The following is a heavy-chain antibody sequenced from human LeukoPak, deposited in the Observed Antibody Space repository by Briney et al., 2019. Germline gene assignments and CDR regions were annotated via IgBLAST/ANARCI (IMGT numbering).Heavy chain of an antibody. CDR2: IIAYNGNT. D-gene: IGHD3-10*01. CDR3: ARDRSMAMVRGVPGDY. CDR1: GYTFTIYG. J-gene: IGHJ4*02. V-gene: IGHV1-18*01. Sequence: GASVKVSCTSSGYTFTIYGISWVRQAPGQGLEWMGWIIAYNGNTNYAQKLQGRVTMTTDTSTSTAYMELRSLRSDDTAVYYCARDRSMAMVRGVPGDYWGQGTLVTVSS.